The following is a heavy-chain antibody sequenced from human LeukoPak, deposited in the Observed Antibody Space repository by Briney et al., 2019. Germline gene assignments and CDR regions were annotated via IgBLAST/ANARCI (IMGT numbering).Heavy chain of an antibody. V-gene: IGHV3-23*01. J-gene: IGHJ3*02. CDR1: GFTFSSYV. CDR3: AKGTGYCDSSGYDPFDI. D-gene: IGHD3-22*01. Sequence: PWGSLRLSCAASGFTFSSYVMSWVRQAPGKGLEWVSAISGGGGRTYYADSVKGRFTISRDNSKNTLYLQMNSLRAEDTAVYYCAKGTGYCDSSGYDPFDIWGQGTMVTVSS. CDR2: ISGGGGRT.